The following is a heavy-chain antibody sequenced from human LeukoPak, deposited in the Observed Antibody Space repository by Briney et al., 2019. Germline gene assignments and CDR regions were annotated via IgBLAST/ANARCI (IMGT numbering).Heavy chain of an antibody. J-gene: IGHJ5*02. CDR3: ARDLREDIVATFGGNWFDP. V-gene: IGHV1-2*06. Sequence: ASVKVSCKASGYTFTGYHMHWVRQAPGQGLEWMGRINPNSGDTNNAQKFQGRVTMTRDTSISTAYMDLSRLTSDDTAVYYCARDLREDIVATFGGNWFDPWGQGTLVTVSS. D-gene: IGHD5-12*01. CDR2: INPNSGDT. CDR1: GYTFTGYH.